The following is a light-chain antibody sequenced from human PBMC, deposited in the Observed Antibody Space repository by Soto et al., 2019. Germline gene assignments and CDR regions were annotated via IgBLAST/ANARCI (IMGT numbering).Light chain of an antibody. CDR2: GAS. CDR3: QHYNNCRLT. Sequence: EIVMTQSPATLSVSAGERATLSCRASQSVSSNLAWYQQKPGQAPRLLIYGASTRATGIPARFSGSVSGTEFTRTISSLQSEDCAVYYCQHYNNCRLTFGQGTNVEIK. J-gene: IGKJ1*01. CDR1: QSVSSN. V-gene: IGKV3-15*01.